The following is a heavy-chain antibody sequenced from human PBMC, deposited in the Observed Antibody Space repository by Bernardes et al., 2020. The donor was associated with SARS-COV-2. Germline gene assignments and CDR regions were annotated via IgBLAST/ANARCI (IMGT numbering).Heavy chain of an antibody. V-gene: IGHV3-30*03. CDR1: GFTLSSYG. D-gene: IGHD6-19*01. CDR3: SRGAVAGDHAFGI. Sequence: GGSLRLSCVASGFTLSSYGMHWVRQAPGKGLEWVTFISYEGSIKYYGESVKGRFTISRDNSKNTLYLQMLSLRPDDTAVYYCSRGAVAGDHAFGIWGQGTMVTVSS. J-gene: IGHJ3*02. CDR2: ISYEGSIK.